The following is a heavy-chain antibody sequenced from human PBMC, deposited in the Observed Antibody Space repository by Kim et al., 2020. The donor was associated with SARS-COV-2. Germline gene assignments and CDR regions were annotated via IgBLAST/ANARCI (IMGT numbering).Heavy chain of an antibody. V-gene: IGHV4-4*09. Sequence: PTHKDRVTISVEPSKNQFSRKLSSVTAADTAVYYCARGVWDASPGWYFDLWGRGTLVTVSS. CDR3: ARGVWDASPGWYFDL. D-gene: IGHD3-16*01. J-gene: IGHJ2*01.